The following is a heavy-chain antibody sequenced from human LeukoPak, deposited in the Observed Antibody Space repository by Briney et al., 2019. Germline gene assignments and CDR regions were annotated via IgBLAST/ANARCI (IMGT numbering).Heavy chain of an antibody. CDR3: AINLGRFRDSSSWYDYYYYYYMDV. D-gene: IGHD6-13*01. Sequence: VASVKVSCKASGYTFTSYYMHWVRQAPGQGLEWMGIINPSGGSTSYAQKFQGRVTMTRGTSTSTVYMELSSLRSEDTAVYYCAINLGRFRDSSSWYDYYYYYYMDVWGKGTTVTVSS. CDR2: INPSGGST. V-gene: IGHV1-46*01. J-gene: IGHJ6*03. CDR1: GYTFTSYY.